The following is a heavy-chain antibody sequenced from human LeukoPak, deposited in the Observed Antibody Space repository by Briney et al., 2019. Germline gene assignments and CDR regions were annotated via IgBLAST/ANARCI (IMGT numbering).Heavy chain of an antibody. J-gene: IGHJ4*02. CDR3: ARDQGIAAAGTFYYFDY. V-gene: IGHV1-69*05. CDR2: IIPIFGTA. CDR1: GGTFSSYA. Sequence: GASVKVSCKASGGTFSSYAISWVRQAPGQGLEWMGRIIPIFGTANYAQKFQGRVTITTDESTSTAYMELSSLRSEDTAVYYCARDQGIAAAGTFYYFDYWGQGTLVTVSS. D-gene: IGHD6-13*01.